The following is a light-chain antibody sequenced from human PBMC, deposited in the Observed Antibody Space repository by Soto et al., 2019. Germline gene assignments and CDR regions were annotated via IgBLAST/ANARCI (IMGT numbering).Light chain of an antibody. J-gene: IGKJ1*01. CDR1: QSVSSGY. CDR3: QQYGGSPRT. CDR2: GAS. Sequence: EIVLTQSPGTLSLSPGDGATLSCRASQSVSSGYLAWYQQKPGQAPRLLIYGASRRATGIPDRFSGSGSGTDFTLSISRLEPEDFAVYYCQQYGGSPRTFGQGTKVDIK. V-gene: IGKV3-20*01.